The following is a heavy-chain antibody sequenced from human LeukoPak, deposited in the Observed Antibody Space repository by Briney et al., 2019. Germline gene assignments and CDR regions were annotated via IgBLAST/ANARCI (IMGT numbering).Heavy chain of an antibody. V-gene: IGHV4-39*01. Sequence: PSETLSLTCTVSGGSIISSSYHWGWIRQPPGKGLEWIGNIYYSGSNYYNPSLKSRVTISVDTSKNQFSLKLSSVTAADTAVYPWARAYFYDISGYAYAGLGNGFDNWGKGTL. D-gene: IGHD3-22*01. CDR1: GGSIISSSYH. CDR2: IYYSGSN. CDR3: ARAYFYDISGYAYAGLGNGFDN. J-gene: IGHJ4*02.